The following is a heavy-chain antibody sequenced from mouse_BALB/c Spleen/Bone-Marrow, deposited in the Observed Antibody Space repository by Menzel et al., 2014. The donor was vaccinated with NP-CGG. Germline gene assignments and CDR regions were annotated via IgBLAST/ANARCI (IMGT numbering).Heavy chain of an antibody. V-gene: IGHV1-69*02. CDR3: TRQYGNYYAMDY. J-gene: IGHJ4*01. CDR2: IYPSDSYT. CDR1: GYTFTSYW. D-gene: IGHD2-10*02. Sequence: QVQLQQSGAELVRPGASVKVSCKASGYTFTSYWINWVKQRPGQGLEWIGNIYPSDSYTNYNQNFKDKATLTLDKSSSTAYMQLNSPPSEDSAVYYCTRQYGNYYAMDYWGQGTSATVSS.